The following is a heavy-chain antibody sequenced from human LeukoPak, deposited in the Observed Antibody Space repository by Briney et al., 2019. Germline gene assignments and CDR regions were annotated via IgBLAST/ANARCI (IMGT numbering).Heavy chain of an antibody. D-gene: IGHD2-2*01. J-gene: IGHJ4*02. V-gene: IGHV3-23*01. CDR1: RFTFSNYA. CDR2: ISDSGGST. Sequence: PGGSLRLSCAASRFTFSNYAISWVRQAPGKGLEWVSAISDSGGSTYYADSVKGRFTISRDNSKNTLYLQMNSLRAEDTAAYYCAKDGAYVIVPAVSWGQGTLVTVSS. CDR3: AKDGAYVIVPAVS.